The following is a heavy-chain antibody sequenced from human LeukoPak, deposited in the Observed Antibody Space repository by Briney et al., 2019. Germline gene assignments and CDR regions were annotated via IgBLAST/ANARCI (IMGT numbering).Heavy chain of an antibody. Sequence: HGESLKISCKGSGYSFSSYWIAWVRQMPGKGLEWMGIIHPGNSETTYNLSFKGHGTMSADKSISTAYLQWSSLEDTDTAKYYCARRLSTIAISAANDYWGQGTLVTVSS. CDR2: IHPGNSET. CDR3: ARRLSTIAISAANDY. CDR1: GYSFSSYW. J-gene: IGHJ4*02. V-gene: IGHV5-51*01. D-gene: IGHD6-13*01.